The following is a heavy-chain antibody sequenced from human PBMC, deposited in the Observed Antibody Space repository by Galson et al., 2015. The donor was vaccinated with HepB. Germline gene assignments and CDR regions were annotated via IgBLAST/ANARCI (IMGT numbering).Heavy chain of an antibody. CDR1: GFTFSSYS. CDR2: ISSSSSYI. V-gene: IGHV3-21*01. J-gene: IGHJ6*02. CDR3: ARGYYGSGTRNPYYYYYGMDV. Sequence: SLRLSCAASGFTFSSYSMNWVRQAPGKGLEWVSSISSSSSYIYYADSVKGRFTISRDNAKNSLYLQMNSLRAEDTAVYYCARGYYGSGTRNPYYYYYGMDVWGQGTTVTVSS. D-gene: IGHD3-10*01.